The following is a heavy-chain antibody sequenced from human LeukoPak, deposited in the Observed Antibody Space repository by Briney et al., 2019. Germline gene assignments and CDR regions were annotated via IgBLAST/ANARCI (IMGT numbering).Heavy chain of an antibody. V-gene: IGHV1-69*05. CDR1: GGTFSRYA. CDR3: ASLSIDGYNPFDY. J-gene: IGHJ4*02. CDR2: IIPIFGTA. Sequence: GASVKVSCEASGGTFSRYAISWVRQAPGQGLEWMGRIIPIFGTANYAQTFKGRVTITTAESTSTAYMELSSLRSEDTAVYYCASLSIDGYNPFDYWGQGTLVTVSS. D-gene: IGHD5-24*01.